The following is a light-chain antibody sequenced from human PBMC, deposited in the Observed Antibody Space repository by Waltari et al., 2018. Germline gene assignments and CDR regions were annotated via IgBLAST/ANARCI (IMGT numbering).Light chain of an antibody. J-gene: IGLJ3*02. CDR3: ASYNPGSTVV. CDR1: SSDIGRSNY. CDR2: DVT. V-gene: IGLV2-14*01. Sequence: QSALTQPASVSGSLGQSITLSCTGSSSDIGRSNYVSSYQQFPDRATKLIIYDVTNRPSGVSNRFSGSKSANTASLTISGLQPEDAANYYCASYNPGSTVVFGGGTELTVL.